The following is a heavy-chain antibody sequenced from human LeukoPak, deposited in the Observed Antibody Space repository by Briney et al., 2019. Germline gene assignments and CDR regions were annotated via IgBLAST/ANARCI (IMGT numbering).Heavy chain of an antibody. CDR3: ARGGRGATTPKALLDY. J-gene: IGHJ4*02. D-gene: IGHD1-26*01. Sequence: GSLRLSCAASGFIVSGDFMSWVRQPPGKGLEWIGEINHSGSTNYNPSLKSRVTISVDTSKNQFSLKLSSVTAADTAVYCCARGGRGATTPKALLDYWGQGTLVTVSS. V-gene: IGHV4-34*01. CDR2: INHSGST. CDR1: GFIVSGDF.